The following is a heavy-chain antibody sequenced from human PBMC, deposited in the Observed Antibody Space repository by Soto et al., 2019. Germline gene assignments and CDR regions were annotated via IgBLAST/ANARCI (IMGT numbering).Heavy chain of an antibody. V-gene: IGHV3-9*01. J-gene: IGHJ3*02. CDR3: AKDRGYDPKNDAFDI. CDR2: ISWNSGSI. Sequence: EVQLVESGGGLVQPGRSLRLSCAASGITFDDYAMHWVPPAPGKGLEWVSGISWNSGSIGYADSVKRRSTSSRDNATNSLDLQMNSLRAEETALYYCAKDRGYDPKNDAFDIWGRWTMVTASS. CDR1: GITFDDYA. D-gene: IGHD5-12*01.